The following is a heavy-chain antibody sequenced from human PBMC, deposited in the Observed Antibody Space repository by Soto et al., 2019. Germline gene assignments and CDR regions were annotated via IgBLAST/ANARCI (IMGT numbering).Heavy chain of an antibody. CDR1: GASITNTDYS. D-gene: IGHD1-26*01. Sequence: SETLSLTCTVSGASITNTDYSWGWIRRPPGKGLEWIGTMYYSGSIYYNPSLKSRATVSVDTSKKEVSLKLTSVTAADTAVYYCARHSTTWESNWFHPWGQGILVTVSS. CDR3: ARHSTTWESNWFHP. J-gene: IGHJ5*02. CDR2: MYYSGSI. V-gene: IGHV4-39*01.